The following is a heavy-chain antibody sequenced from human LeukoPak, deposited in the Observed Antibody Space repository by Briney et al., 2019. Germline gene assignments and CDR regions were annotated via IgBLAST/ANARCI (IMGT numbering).Heavy chain of an antibody. CDR3: ARDSGRIVGATPHDAFDI. Sequence: SETLSLTCTVSGGSISSYYWSWIRQPPRKGLEWIGYIHYTGSTNYNPSLKSRVTISVDTSKNQFSLKLSSVTAADTAVYYCARDSGRIVGATPHDAFDIWGQGTMVTVSS. CDR1: GGSISSYY. J-gene: IGHJ3*02. V-gene: IGHV4-59*01. CDR2: IHYTGST. D-gene: IGHD1-26*01.